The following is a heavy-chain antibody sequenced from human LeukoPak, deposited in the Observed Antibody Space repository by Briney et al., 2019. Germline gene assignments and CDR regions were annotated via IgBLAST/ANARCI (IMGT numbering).Heavy chain of an antibody. CDR1: GGSISSYY. V-gene: IGHV4-59*01. J-gene: IGHJ4*02. D-gene: IGHD5-18*01. Sequence: PSETLSLTCTVSGGSISSYYWSWIRQPPGKGLEWIGYIYYSGSTNYNPSLKSRVTISVDTSKNQFSLKLSSVTAADTAVYYCATDTAMAGLRSAPEAHYFDYWGQGTLVTVSS. CDR3: ATDTAMAGLRSAPEAHYFDY. CDR2: IYYSGST.